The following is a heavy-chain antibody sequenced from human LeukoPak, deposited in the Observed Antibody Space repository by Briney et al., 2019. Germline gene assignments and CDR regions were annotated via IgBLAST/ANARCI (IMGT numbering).Heavy chain of an antibody. D-gene: IGHD3-10*01. CDR3: AAASIWFGELGLNY. CDR2: IVVGSGNT. CDR1: GFTFTSSA. V-gene: IGHV1-58*02. J-gene: IGHJ4*02. Sequence: SVKVSCKASGFTFTSSAMQWVRQARGQRLEWIGWIVVGSGNTNYAQKFQERVTITRDMSTSTAYMELSSLRSEDTAVYYCAAASIWFGELGLNYWGQGTLVSVSS.